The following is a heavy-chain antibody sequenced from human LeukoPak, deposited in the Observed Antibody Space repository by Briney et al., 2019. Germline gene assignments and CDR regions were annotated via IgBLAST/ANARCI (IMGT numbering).Heavy chain of an antibody. D-gene: IGHD5-18*01. Sequence: GASVKVSCKASGGTFSSYAISWVRQAPGQGLEWMGGIIPIFGTANYAQKFQGRVTITTDESTSTAYMELSSLRSEDTAVYYCARGERYRSTSYYYYMDVWGKGTTVTVSS. CDR1: GGTFSSYA. V-gene: IGHV1-69*05. J-gene: IGHJ6*03. CDR2: IIPIFGTA. CDR3: ARGERYRSTSYYYYMDV.